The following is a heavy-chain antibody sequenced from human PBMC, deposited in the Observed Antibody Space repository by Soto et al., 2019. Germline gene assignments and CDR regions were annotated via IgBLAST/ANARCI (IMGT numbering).Heavy chain of an antibody. D-gene: IGHD3-16*01. CDR3: ARWGTPIDY. V-gene: IGHV1-18*01. CDR2: ISEYNGNT. Sequence: QVQLVQSGAEVKKPGASVKVSCKASGYTFTNFGISSVRQAPGKGLEWMGWISEYNGNTNYARNFQGRVTMTTATSTSTDYMELRRLRSDDPAVYYCARWGTPIDYWGQGTLVTVSA. J-gene: IGHJ4*02. CDR1: GYTFTNFG.